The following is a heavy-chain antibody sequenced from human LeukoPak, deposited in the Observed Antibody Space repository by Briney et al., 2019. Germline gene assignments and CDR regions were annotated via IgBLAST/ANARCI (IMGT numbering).Heavy chain of an antibody. CDR1: GFTFSSYS. CDR2: ICSSSSYI. CDR3: ARDQGTLFGELLSEDY. J-gene: IGHJ4*02. D-gene: IGHD3-10*01. V-gene: IGHV3-21*01. Sequence: GGSLRLSCAASGFTFSSYSMNRVRQAPGKGLVWGSSICSSSSYIYYADPVKGRFTISRDNAKNSLYLQMNSLRAEDTAVYYCARDQGTLFGELLSEDYWGQGTLVTVSS.